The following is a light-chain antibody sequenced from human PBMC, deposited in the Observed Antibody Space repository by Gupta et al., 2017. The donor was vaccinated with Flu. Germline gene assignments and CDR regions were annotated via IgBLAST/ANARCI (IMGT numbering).Light chain of an antibody. Sequence: AAPSCRARQQVVANCLAWYHQKPGQPPRLLIHGASSRAPGITDRFSGSGSGTDFTLTISRLEPEDFAVYYCQQHDGSPPWTFGQGTKVEVK. V-gene: IGKV3-20*01. J-gene: IGKJ1*01. CDR2: GAS. CDR3: QQHDGSPPWT. CDR1: QQVVANC.